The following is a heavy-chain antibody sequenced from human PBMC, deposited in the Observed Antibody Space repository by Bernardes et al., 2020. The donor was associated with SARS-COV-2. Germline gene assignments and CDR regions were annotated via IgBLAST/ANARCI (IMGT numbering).Heavy chain of an antibody. CDR2: IYNSGNT. D-gene: IGHD3-22*01. J-gene: IGHJ5*02. V-gene: IGHV4-59*01. CDR3: ARWYDSSVYSWLDP. Sequence: SEPLSLTCTVSGGSISSYNWGWIRQSPGKGLEWIGHIYNSGNTNYNPSLESRVTISKDTPKNQFSLKLSSVTAADTAVYFCARWYDSSVYSWLDPWGQGTLVTVSS. CDR1: GGSISSYN.